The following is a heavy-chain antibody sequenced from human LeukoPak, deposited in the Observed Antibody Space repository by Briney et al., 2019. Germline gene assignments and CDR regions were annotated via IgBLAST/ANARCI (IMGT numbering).Heavy chain of an antibody. D-gene: IGHD3-16*02. Sequence: ASVKVSCKASGYTFTSYYMHWVRQAPGQGLEWMGIINPSGGSTSYAQKFQGRVTMTRDTSTSTVYMELSSLRSEDTAVYYCATEARVDYDYVWGSYPQKWFDPWGQGTLVTVSS. V-gene: IGHV1-46*01. CDR1: GYTFTSYY. J-gene: IGHJ5*02. CDR2: INPSGGST. CDR3: ATEARVDYDYVWGSYPQKWFDP.